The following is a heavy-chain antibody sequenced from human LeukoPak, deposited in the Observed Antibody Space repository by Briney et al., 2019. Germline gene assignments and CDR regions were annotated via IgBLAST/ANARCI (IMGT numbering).Heavy chain of an antibody. Sequence: ASLKVSCKASGYTFTGDYIHWVRQAPGQGLEWMGWINPNSGDTNYAQKFQGRVTMTRDTSISTAYMELSRLRSDDTAVYYCATLLSALETKPWGQGTQVTVSS. CDR1: GYTFTGDY. D-gene: IGHD3-10*01. CDR3: ATLLSALETKP. CDR2: INPNSGDT. J-gene: IGHJ5*02. V-gene: IGHV1-2*02.